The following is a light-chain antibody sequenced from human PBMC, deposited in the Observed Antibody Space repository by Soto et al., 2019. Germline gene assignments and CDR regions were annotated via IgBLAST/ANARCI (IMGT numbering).Light chain of an antibody. CDR2: AAS. CDR3: QQLNSYPL. J-gene: IGKJ3*01. Sequence: IQLTQSPSSLSASVGDRVTITCRASQDISSYLAWYQQKPGKAPKLLIYAASTLQSGVPSRFSGSGSGTDFTLTISSLQPEDFAIYYCQQLNSYPLFGPGTKVDIK. CDR1: QDISSY. V-gene: IGKV1-9*01.